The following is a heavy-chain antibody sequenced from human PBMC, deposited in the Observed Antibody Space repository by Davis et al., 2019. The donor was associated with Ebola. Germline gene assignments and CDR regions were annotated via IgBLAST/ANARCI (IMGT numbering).Heavy chain of an antibody. CDR1: GFTVRSNY. CDR3: AKDSDFWSGYPDY. J-gene: IGHJ4*02. D-gene: IGHD3-3*01. CDR2: ISGSGGTT. Sequence: GGSLRLSCAASGFTVRSNYMSWVRQAPGKGLEWVSAISGSGGTTYYADSVKGRFTISRDNSKNTLYLQMNSLRAEDTAVYYCAKDSDFWSGYPDYWGQGTLVTVSS. V-gene: IGHV3-23*01.